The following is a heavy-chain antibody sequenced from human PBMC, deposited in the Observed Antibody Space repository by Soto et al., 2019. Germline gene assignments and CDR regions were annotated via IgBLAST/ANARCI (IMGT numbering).Heavy chain of an antibody. CDR1: GYSFAVYW. CDR3: ARQIYDSDTGPNFQYYFDS. CDR2: IDPSDSQT. D-gene: IGHD3-22*01. V-gene: IGHV5-10-1*01. J-gene: IGHJ4*02. Sequence: GESLKISCKGSGYSFAVYWITWVLQRPWKGLEWMGRIDPSDSQTYYSPSLRGHVTISVTKSITTVFLQWSSLRASDTAMYYCARQIYDSDTGPNFQYYFDSWGQGTPVTVSS.